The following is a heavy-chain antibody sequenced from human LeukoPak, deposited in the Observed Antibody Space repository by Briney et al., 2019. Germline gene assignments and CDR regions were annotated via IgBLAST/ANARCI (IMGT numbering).Heavy chain of an antibody. Sequence: PGRSLRLSCAASGFTFDDYAMHWVRHAPGKGLEWGSGISWNSGSIGYADSVKGRFTISRDNAKNSLYLQMNSLRAEDMALYYCARSSGWARDAFDIWGQGTMVTVSS. J-gene: IGHJ3*02. CDR2: ISWNSGSI. CDR1: GFTFDDYA. V-gene: IGHV3-9*03. CDR3: ARSSGWARDAFDI. D-gene: IGHD6-19*01.